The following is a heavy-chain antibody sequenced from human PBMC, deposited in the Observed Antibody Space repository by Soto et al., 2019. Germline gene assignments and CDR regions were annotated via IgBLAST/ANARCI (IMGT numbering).Heavy chain of an antibody. Sequence: PGESPKIPCHGSGYSFTDYWIGWVRQMPGKGLEWMGFIYPGNSETTYSPSFQGHVIISVDKAINTAYLQWSSLRAADTAIYYCATRDDTVVIGPPRYWGQGTQVTVSS. CDR2: IYPGNSET. CDR3: ATRDDTVVIGPPRY. J-gene: IGHJ4*02. V-gene: IGHV5-51*01. CDR1: GYSFTDYW. D-gene: IGHD2-15*01.